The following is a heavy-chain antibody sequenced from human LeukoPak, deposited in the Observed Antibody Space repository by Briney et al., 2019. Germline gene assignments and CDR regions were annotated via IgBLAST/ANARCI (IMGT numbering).Heavy chain of an antibody. CDR2: ISGGGYNT. V-gene: IGHV3-23*01. D-gene: IGHD4-17*01. CDR1: GLTFSNYA. Sequence: GGSLRLSCAASGLTFSNYAMSWVRQAPGKGLEWVSAISGGGYNTYYADSVKGRFTMSRDNSKNTLHLQMNSLRAEDTAVYYCAKKTSDYGDASSPDYWGQGTLVTVSS. CDR3: AKKTSDYGDASSPDY. J-gene: IGHJ4*02.